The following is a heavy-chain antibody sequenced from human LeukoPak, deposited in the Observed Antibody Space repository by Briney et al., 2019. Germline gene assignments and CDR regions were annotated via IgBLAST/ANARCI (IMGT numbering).Heavy chain of an antibody. CDR2: INPISGAT. J-gene: IGHJ4*02. CDR3: ARDPAADEVGLDY. D-gene: IGHD6-13*01. Sequence: ASVKVSCKASGYIFNGYFMHWVRQAPGQGPEWMGCINPISGATKYAPKFQGRVTVSRDTPISTAYMELSRLTSDDSAVYYCARDPAADEVGLDYWGQGTLVTVSS. CDR1: GYIFNGYF. V-gene: IGHV1-2*02.